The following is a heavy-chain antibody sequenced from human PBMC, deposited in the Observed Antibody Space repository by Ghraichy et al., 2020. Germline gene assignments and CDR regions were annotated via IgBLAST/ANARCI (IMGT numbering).Heavy chain of an antibody. V-gene: IGHV4-39*01. D-gene: IGHD1-26*01. J-gene: IGHJ3*01. CDR2: IYYGGST. CDR1: GGSISSSSYY. CDR3: ARQSGSYYWVFAFDV. Sequence: SQTLSLTCTVSGGSISSSSYYWGWIRQPPGKGLEWIATIYYGGSTYYNVSLKSRVTMSLDTSNNQFSLKLNSVTAADTAVYYCARQSGSYYWVFAFDVWGQGTMVTVSS.